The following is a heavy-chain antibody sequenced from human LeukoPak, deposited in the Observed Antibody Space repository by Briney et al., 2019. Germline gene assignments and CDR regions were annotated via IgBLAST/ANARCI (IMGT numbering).Heavy chain of an antibody. V-gene: IGHV4-39*01. D-gene: IGHD3-9*01. J-gene: IGHJ4*02. CDR1: GGSISSSSYY. Sequence: SETLSLTCTVSGGSISSSSYYWGWIRQPPGKGLEWIGNIYYSGSTYYNPSLKSRVTISVDTSKNQFSLKLSSVTAADTAVYYCARFYDIYAMYYFDYWGQGTLVTVSS. CDR2: IYYSGST. CDR3: ARFYDIYAMYYFDY.